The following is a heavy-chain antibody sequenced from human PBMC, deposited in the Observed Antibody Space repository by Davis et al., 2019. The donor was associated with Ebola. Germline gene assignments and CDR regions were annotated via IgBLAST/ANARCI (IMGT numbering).Heavy chain of an antibody. D-gene: IGHD2-2*01. Sequence: SVSVPRKASVYTFISYYLHWVRQAPGQGLEWLGRIIPIFGIANYAQKFQGRVTITADNSTSTAYIELSSLRSEDTAVYYCARTGSGYCISTSCRYYYYYGMDVWGQGTLVTVSS. V-gene: IGHV1-69*10. CDR3: ARTGSGYCISTSCRYYYYYGMDV. CDR1: VYTFISYY. CDR2: IIPIFGIA. J-gene: IGHJ6*02.